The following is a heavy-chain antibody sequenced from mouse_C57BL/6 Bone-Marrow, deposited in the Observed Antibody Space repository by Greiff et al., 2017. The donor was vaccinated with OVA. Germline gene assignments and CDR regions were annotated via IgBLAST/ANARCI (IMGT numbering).Heavy chain of an antibody. Sequence: GGGLVQPKGSLKLSCAASGFSFNTYAMNWVRQAPGKGLEWVARIRSKSNNYATYYADSVKDRFTISRDDSESMLYLQMNNLKTEDTAMYYCVRGSKGVFDYWGQGTTLTVSS. D-gene: IGHD1-1*01. CDR3: VRGSKGVFDY. CDR1: GFSFNTYA. J-gene: IGHJ2*01. V-gene: IGHV10-1*01. CDR2: IRSKSNNYAT.